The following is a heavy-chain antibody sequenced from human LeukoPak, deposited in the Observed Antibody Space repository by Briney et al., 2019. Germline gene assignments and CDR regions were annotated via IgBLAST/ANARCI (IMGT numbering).Heavy chain of an antibody. CDR3: ARDLGANWFDP. CDR1: GGSFSGYY. J-gene: IGHJ5*02. CDR2: INHSGST. Sequence: SETLSLTCAVYGGSFSGYYWSWIRQPPGKGLEWIEEINHSGSTNYNPSLKSRVTISVDTSKNQFSLKLSSVTAADTAVYYCARDLGANWFDPWGQGTLVTVSS. V-gene: IGHV4-34*01. D-gene: IGHD3-16*01.